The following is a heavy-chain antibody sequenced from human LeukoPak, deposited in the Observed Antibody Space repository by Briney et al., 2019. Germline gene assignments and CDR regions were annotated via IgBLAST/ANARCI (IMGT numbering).Heavy chain of an antibody. Sequence: RGSLRLSCAASGFTVSSNYMSWVRQAPGKGLEWVSVIYSGGSTYYADSVKGRFTISRDNSKNTLFLQMNSLRAEDTAVYYCARSSGYYYHDYWGQGTLVTVSS. D-gene: IGHD3-22*01. J-gene: IGHJ4*02. CDR3: ARSSGYYYHDY. CDR1: GFTVSSNY. CDR2: IYSGGST. V-gene: IGHV3-66*02.